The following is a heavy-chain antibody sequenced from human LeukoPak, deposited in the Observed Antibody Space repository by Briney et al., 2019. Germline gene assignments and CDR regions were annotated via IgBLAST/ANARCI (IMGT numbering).Heavy chain of an antibody. CDR1: GGSFSGYY. J-gene: IGHJ4*02. CDR3: ARGIVGATRGLFDY. V-gene: IGHV4-34*01. CDR2: INHSGST. D-gene: IGHD1-26*01. Sequence: SETLSLTCAVYGGSFSGYYWSWIRQSPGRGLESIGEINHSGSTNYNPSLKSRVTISVDTSMNQFSLKLSSVTAAHTAVYYCARGIVGATRGLFDYWGQGILVTVSS.